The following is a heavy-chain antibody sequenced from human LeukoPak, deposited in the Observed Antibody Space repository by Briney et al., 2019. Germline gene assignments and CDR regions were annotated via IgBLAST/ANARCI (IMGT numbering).Heavy chain of an antibody. V-gene: IGHV1-69*04. Sequence: SVKVSCKASGGTFSSYAISWVRQAPGQGLEWMGRIILILGIANYAQKFQGRVTITADKSTSTAYMELSSLRSEDTAVYYCAREMATTIASDYWGQGTLVTVSS. CDR3: AREMATTIASDY. D-gene: IGHD5-12*01. J-gene: IGHJ4*02. CDR2: IILILGIA. CDR1: GGTFSSYA.